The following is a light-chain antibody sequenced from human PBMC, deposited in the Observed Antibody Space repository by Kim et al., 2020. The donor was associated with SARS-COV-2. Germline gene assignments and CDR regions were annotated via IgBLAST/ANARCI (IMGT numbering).Light chain of an antibody. J-gene: IGLJ1*01. CDR3: SSYIRSSTNYV. Sequence: SITSPCPETHSCGVGYNYVPWYQQHPGKAPKLMFYDVSNRPSGVSNRFSGSKSGNTASLTISGLQAEDEADYYCSSYIRSSTNYVFGTGTKSPS. CDR2: DVS. CDR1: HSCGVGYNY. V-gene: IGLV2-14*03.